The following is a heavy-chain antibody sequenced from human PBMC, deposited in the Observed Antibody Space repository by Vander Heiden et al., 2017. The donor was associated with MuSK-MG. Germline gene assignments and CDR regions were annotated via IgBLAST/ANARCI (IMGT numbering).Heavy chain of an antibody. CDR1: GFTFINYA. V-gene: IGHV3-23*01. D-gene: IGHD6-25*01. CDR2: ISANAGST. J-gene: IGHJ3*02. CDR3: AKAYSSDYYRDAFDI. Sequence: EVQLLESGAGLVQPGGSLSLSCAASGFTFINYAMHWVRPAPGKGLGWVSGISANAGSTYYTDSVKGRFTISRDNSKNTLSLQLDSLRAEDTALYYCAKAYSSDYYRDAFDIWGQGTMVTVSS.